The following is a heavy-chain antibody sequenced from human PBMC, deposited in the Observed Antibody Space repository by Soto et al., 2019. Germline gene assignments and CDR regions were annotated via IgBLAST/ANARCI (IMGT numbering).Heavy chain of an antibody. V-gene: IGHV4-30-2*01. CDR2: IHHTGGT. D-gene: IGHD3-10*01. Sequence: QLQLQEAGSGLVKPSQTLSLTCGVSGASISTGTYSWNWIRQPPGKGLEWIGYIHHTGGTFYNPSLESRVTISGDVSRNQFSLQMTSVTAAYAAVYFCARGLPNYFGLHWCGPWGQGALVTVSS. J-gene: IGHJ5*02. CDR1: GASISTGTYS. CDR3: ARGLPNYFGLHWCGP.